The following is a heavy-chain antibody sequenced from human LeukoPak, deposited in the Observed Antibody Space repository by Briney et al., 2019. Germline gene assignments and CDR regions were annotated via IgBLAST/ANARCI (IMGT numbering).Heavy chain of an antibody. CDR1: GFIFSSYG. Sequence: PGGSLRLSCAASGFIFSSYGMYWVRQAPGKGLEWVAFIRDDGSIKNYADSVKGRSTISRDNAKNTLYLQMDSLRAEDTGVYYCTRSNQADDYWGQGTLVTDSS. CDR3: TRSNQADDY. CDR2: IRDDGSIK. V-gene: IGHV3-30*02. J-gene: IGHJ4*02. D-gene: IGHD1-14*01.